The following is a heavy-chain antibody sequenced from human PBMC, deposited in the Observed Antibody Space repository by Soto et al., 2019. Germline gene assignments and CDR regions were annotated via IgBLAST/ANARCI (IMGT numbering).Heavy chain of an antibody. V-gene: IGHV3-48*02. J-gene: IGHJ6*02. Sequence: GGSLRLSCAASGFTFSSYSMNWVRQAPGKGLEWVSYISSSSSTIYYADSVKGRFTISRDNAKNSLYLQMNSLRDEDTAVYYCAREGYCSGGSCYDYYGMDVWGQGTTVTVSS. CDR2: ISSSSSTI. D-gene: IGHD2-15*01. CDR3: AREGYCSGGSCYDYYGMDV. CDR1: GFTFSSYS.